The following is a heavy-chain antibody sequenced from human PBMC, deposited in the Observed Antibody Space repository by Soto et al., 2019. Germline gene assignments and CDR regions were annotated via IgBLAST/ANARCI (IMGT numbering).Heavy chain of an antibody. D-gene: IGHD3-9*01. V-gene: IGHV1-2*04. J-gene: IGHJ5*02. CDR1: GYTFSDYY. Sequence: QVQLVQSGAEVKKPGASVKVSCKASGYTFSDYYIHWVRQAPGQGLEWMGWINPTSGGTHYAPRFQGWVTMTSDVSINTAYMELSSLTFDDTAVYFCAREDRDILTSYRRLFGWFDPWGQGTLVTVSS. CDR3: AREDRDILTSYRRLFGWFDP. CDR2: INPTSGGT.